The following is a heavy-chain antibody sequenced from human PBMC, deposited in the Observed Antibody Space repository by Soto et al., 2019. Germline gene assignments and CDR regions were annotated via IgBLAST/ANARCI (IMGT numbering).Heavy chain of an antibody. J-gene: IGHJ5*02. CDR3: ARHVHYPEPPGVWXDP. Sequence: PSETLSLTCTVSGGSISSYYWSWIRQPPGKGLEWIGYIYYSGSTNYTPSLKSRVTISVDTSKNQFSLKLSSVTAADTAVYYCARHVHYPEPPGVWXDPWGQGTLVTVS. CDR2: IYYSGST. D-gene: IGHD7-27*01. V-gene: IGHV4-59*08. CDR1: GGSISSYY.